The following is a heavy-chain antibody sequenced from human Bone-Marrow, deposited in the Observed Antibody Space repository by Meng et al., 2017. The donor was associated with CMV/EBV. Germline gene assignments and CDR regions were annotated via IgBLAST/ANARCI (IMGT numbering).Heavy chain of an antibody. J-gene: IGHJ4*02. CDR2: IVVGSGYT. Sequence: SVKLSCKASGFSFTNAAVQWVRQARGEPLEWIGWIVVGSGYTGYAQKLQGRVTITRDMATSTAYMEVSRLRSDDTAVYYCARNRITMVRGVIIHFDYWGRGTLVAVSS. CDR1: GFSFTNAA. D-gene: IGHD3-10*01. CDR3: ARNRITMVRGVIIHFDY. V-gene: IGHV1-58*01.